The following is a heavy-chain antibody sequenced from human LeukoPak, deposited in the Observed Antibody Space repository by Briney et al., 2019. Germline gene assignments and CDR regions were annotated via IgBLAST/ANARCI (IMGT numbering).Heavy chain of an antibody. J-gene: IGHJ4*02. CDR1: GFTFSNYA. CDR2: VSANGGST. CDR3: AKGLGISRYGPDY. Sequence: GGSLRLSCAASGFTFSNYAMNWVRQAPGKGLEWVSGVSANGGSTYFADSVKGRFTISRDNSKNMSYLQMNSLRDEDTAVYYCAKGLGISRYGPDYWGQGTLVTVSS. V-gene: IGHV3-23*01. D-gene: IGHD7-27*01.